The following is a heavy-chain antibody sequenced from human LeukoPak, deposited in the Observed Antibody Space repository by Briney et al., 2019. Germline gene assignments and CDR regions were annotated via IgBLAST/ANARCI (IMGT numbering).Heavy chain of an antibody. Sequence: PGGSLRLSCAASGFTFSSYAMHWVRQAPGKGLEWVAVISYDGSNKYYADSVKGRFTISRDNAKNSLFLQMNSLRVEDTALYFCARDLTPPLYGSGTNSLKSPEGYWGQGTLVTVSS. CDR2: ISYDGSNK. J-gene: IGHJ4*02. V-gene: IGHV3-30-3*01. CDR3: ARDLTPPLYGSGTNSLKSPEGY. CDR1: GFTFSSYA. D-gene: IGHD3-10*01.